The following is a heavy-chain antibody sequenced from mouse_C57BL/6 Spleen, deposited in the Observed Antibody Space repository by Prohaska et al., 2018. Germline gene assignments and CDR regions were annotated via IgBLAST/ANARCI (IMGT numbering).Heavy chain of an antibody. V-gene: IGHV5-4*01. Sequence: EVQLVESGGGLVKPGGSLKLSCAASGFTFSSYAMSWVRQTPEKRLEWVATISDGGSYTYYPENVKGRFTISRDNAKNNLYLQMSHLKSEDTAMYYCARITTGYWGQGTTLTVSS. CDR1: GFTFSSYA. D-gene: IGHD1-1*01. CDR2: ISDGGSYT. CDR3: ARITTGY. J-gene: IGHJ2*01.